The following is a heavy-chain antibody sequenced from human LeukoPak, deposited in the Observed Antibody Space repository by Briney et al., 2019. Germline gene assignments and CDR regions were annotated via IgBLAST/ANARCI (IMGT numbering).Heavy chain of an antibody. CDR3: ARSPRFYYGSGSYWAD. Sequence: FGTPFPPLPVSWGSIHSFFWGWVRQPPREGPGGVWGIYASGITNSNPSLKSRVTMSLDTSKNQFSLKLSSVTAADTAVYYCARSPRFYYGSGSYWADWGQGTLVTVSS. V-gene: IGHV4-4*07. CDR1: WGSIHSFF. CDR2: IYASGIT. J-gene: IGHJ4*02. D-gene: IGHD3-10*01.